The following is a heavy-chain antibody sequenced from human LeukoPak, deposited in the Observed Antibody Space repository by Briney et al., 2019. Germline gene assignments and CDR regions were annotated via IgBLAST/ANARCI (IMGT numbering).Heavy chain of an antibody. CDR3: ARALYNNGWYYFDY. CDR1: GFTFSGYG. D-gene: IGHD6-19*01. Sequence: PGRSLRLSCAASGFTFSGYGIHWVRQAPGKWLEWVAFLSYDGSNKFYADSVKGRFTISRDNSETTLYLQMNSLRAEDTAVYYCARALYNNGWYYFDYWGQGTLVTVSS. CDR2: LSYDGSNK. V-gene: IGHV3-33*01. J-gene: IGHJ4*02.